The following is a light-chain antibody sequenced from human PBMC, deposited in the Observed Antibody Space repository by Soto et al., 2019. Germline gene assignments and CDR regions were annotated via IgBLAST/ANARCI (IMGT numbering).Light chain of an antibody. CDR1: QAVNTI. CDR2: LAS. J-gene: IGKJ1*01. Sequence: IVFTQSPATLCSFPGDRVTLSCSASQAVNTILAWYQHKPGQAPRLLIYLASNRAAGVPARFSGSGSGTDFTLTISNVEPEDFAVYYCHQRQIWPRTFGQETKVDIK. CDR3: HQRQIWPRT. V-gene: IGKV3-11*01.